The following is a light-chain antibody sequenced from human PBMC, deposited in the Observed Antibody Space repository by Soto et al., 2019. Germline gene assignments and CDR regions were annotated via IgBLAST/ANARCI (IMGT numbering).Light chain of an antibody. J-gene: IGKJ5*01. Sequence: EIAMTQSPATLSVSLGERATLSCRASQYVSNNLAWYQLRPGQAPSLLIYGASTRATGVPARFSGSGSGTDFLLSISGLQSEDSAVYYCQQYNHWSSITFGQGTRLEIK. CDR2: GAS. V-gene: IGKV3-15*01. CDR1: QYVSNN. CDR3: QQYNHWSSIT.